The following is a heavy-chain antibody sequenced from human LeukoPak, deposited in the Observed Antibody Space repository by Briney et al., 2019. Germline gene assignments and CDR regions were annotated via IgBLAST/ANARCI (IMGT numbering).Heavy chain of an antibody. V-gene: IGHV3-15*01. CDR2: VRSETDGGTT. CDR3: TTLSYAAAPT. D-gene: IGHD2-2*01. Sequence: GGSLRLSCAASGFTFSNAWMSWVRQAPGKGLEWVSRVRSETDGGTTDYAAPVQGRFTISRDDSKNTLYLQMNSLETDDTAVYYCTTLSYAAAPTWGQGALVTVSS. J-gene: IGHJ5*02. CDR1: GFTFSNAW.